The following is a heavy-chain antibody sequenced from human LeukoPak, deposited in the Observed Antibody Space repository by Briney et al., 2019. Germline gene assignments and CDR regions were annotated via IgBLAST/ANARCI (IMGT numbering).Heavy chain of an antibody. CDR3: AREGSYYDFWSGYYTTHPYFDY. V-gene: IGHV3-33*01. CDR2: IWYDGSNK. D-gene: IGHD3-3*01. Sequence: GGSLRLFCAASGFTFSSYGMHWVRQAPGKGLEWVAVIWYDGSNKYYADSVKGRFTISRDNSKNTLYLQMNSQKAEVTAVYYCAREGSYYDFWSGYYTTHPYFDYWGQGTLVTDSS. CDR1: GFTFSSYG. J-gene: IGHJ4*02.